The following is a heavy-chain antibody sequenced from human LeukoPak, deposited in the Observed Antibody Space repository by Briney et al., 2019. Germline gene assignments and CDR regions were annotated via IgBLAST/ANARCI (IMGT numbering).Heavy chain of an antibody. V-gene: IGHV3-23*01. CDR2: ISGSGGNT. CDR3: ATEKGDSPDY. Sequence: GGSLRRSCAASGFTFSNYAMSWVRQAPGKGLEWVSGISGSGGNTYHADSVKGRFTISRDNSKNTLYVQMNSLRAEDTAVYYCATEKGDSPDYWGQGTLVTVSS. D-gene: IGHD2-21*01. J-gene: IGHJ4*02. CDR1: GFTFSNYA.